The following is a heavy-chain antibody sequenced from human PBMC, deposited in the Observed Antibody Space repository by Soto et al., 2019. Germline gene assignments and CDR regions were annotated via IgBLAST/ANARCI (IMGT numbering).Heavy chain of an antibody. CDR3: ARFSGYSYGPEGNNWFDP. V-gene: IGHV4-30-4*01. CDR1: GGSISSGDYY. Sequence: SETLSLTCTVSGGSISSGDYYWSWIRQPPGKGLEWIGYIYYSGSTYYNPSLKSRVTISVDTSKNQFSLKLSSVTAADTAVYYCARFSGYSYGPEGNNWFDPWGQGTLVTVSS. CDR2: IYYSGST. D-gene: IGHD5-18*01. J-gene: IGHJ5*02.